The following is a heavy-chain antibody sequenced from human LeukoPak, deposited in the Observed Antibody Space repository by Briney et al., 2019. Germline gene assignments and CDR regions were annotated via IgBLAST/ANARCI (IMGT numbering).Heavy chain of an antibody. J-gene: IGHJ4*02. Sequence: RASLKVSCKASGYTFTDYYMHWVRQAPGQGLEWMGWINANRGGTNYAQKFQGRVTMTRDTSINTAYMELSRLRSDDTAVYYCARAYDGSGNLDYWGQGTLVTVSS. D-gene: IGHD3-22*01. CDR1: GYTFTDYY. CDR2: INANRGGT. V-gene: IGHV1-2*02. CDR3: ARAYDGSGNLDY.